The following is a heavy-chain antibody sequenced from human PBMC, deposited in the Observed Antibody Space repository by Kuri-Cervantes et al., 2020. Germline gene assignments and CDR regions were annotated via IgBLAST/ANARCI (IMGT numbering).Heavy chain of an antibody. CDR1: GYTFTGYY. J-gene: IGHJ4*02. CDR3: ARSGEYSGSLG. CDR2: IIPIFGTA. V-gene: IGHV1-69*13. Sequence: SVKVSCKASGYTFTGYYMHWVRQAPGQGLEWMGGIIPIFGTANYAQKFQGRVTITADESTSTAYMELSSLRSEDTAVYYCARSGEYSGSLGWGQGTLVTVSS. D-gene: IGHD1-26*01.